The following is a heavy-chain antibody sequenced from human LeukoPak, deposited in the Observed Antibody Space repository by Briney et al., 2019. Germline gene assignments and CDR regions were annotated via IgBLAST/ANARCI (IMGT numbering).Heavy chain of an antibody. Sequence: ASVKVSCKVSGYTLTELSMHWVRQAPGKGLEWMGGFDPEDGETIYAQKFQGRVTMTEDTSTDTAYMELSSLRSEDTAVYYCATIISPGGYFDYWGQGTLVTVSS. CDR2: FDPEDGET. J-gene: IGHJ4*02. D-gene: IGHD1-14*01. CDR1: GYTLTELS. V-gene: IGHV1-24*01. CDR3: ATIISPGGYFDY.